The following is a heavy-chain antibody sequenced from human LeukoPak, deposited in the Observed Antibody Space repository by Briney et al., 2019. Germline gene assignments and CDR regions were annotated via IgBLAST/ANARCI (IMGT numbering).Heavy chain of an antibody. CDR1: GFTFNTYW. Sequence: PGGSLRLSCAASGFTFNTYWMSWVRQAPGKELQWVANIKQDGSAKYYVDSVKGRFTISRDNAKNSLYLQMNSLRAEDTALYYCAKDMMAMVGGTTSAFDMWGQGTMVTVSS. J-gene: IGHJ3*02. D-gene: IGHD1-26*01. CDR2: IKQDGSAK. CDR3: AKDMMAMVGGTTSAFDM. V-gene: IGHV3-7*03.